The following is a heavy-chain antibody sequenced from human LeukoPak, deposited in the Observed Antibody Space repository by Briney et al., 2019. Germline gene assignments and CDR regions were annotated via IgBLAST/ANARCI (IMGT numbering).Heavy chain of an antibody. V-gene: IGHV7-4-1*02. J-gene: IGHJ3*01. D-gene: IGHD1-1*01. CDR2: INTNTGKP. CDR3: ARDQWVQVERRGAFDV. CDR1: GYDFISYA. Sequence: GASVKVSCKASGYDFISYAMNWVRQAPGQGLEWMGWINTNTGKPTYAQGFRGRFVLSLDTSVSTAYLQISGLKAEDTAVYYCARDQWVQVERRGAFDVWGQGTMATVSS.